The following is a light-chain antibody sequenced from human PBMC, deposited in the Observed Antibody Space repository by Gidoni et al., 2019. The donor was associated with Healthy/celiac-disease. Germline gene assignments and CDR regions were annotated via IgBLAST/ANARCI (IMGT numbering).Light chain of an antibody. CDR2: DVT. J-gene: IGLJ2*01. Sequence: QSALTQPASVSGSPGHSITISCTGASSDVLGYNYVSWYQQHPGKAPKLMIYDVTNRPSGVSNRFSGSKSGNTASLTISGLQAEDEADYYCSSYTSSNTHVVFGGGTKLTVL. V-gene: IGLV2-14*03. CDR3: SSYTSSNTHVV. CDR1: SSDVLGYNY.